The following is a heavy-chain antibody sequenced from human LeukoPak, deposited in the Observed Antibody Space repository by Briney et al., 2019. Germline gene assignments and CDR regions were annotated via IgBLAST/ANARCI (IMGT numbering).Heavy chain of an antibody. CDR2: IKEDGSEK. V-gene: IGHV3-7*01. J-gene: IGHJ6*02. Sequence: GGSLTLSCAASGFTFSSYWMSWVRQAPGKGLEWVANIKEDGSEKYYVDSVKGRFTISRDNAKKSLFLQMNSLRVEDTAVYYCARGRNLAVWGQGTTVTVSS. CDR1: GFTFSSYW. CDR3: ARGRNLAV.